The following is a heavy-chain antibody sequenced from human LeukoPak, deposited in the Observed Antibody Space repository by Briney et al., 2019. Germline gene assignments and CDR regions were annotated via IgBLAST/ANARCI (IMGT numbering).Heavy chain of an antibody. CDR3: ARLRAVTRSSSWLQVRRRFDY. D-gene: IGHD6-13*01. J-gene: IGHJ4*02. CDR2: INHSGST. CDR1: GGSFSGYY. V-gene: IGHV4-34*01. Sequence: SETLSLTCAVYGGSFSGYYWSWIRQPPGKGLEWIGEINHSGSTNYNPSLKSRVTISVDTSKNQFSLKLSSVTAADTAVYYCARLRAVTRSSSWLQVRRRFDYWGQGTLVAVSS.